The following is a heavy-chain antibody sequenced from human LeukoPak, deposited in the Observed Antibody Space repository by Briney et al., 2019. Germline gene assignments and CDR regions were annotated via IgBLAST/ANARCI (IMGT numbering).Heavy chain of an antibody. Sequence: SETLSLTCTVSGGSINSYYWNWIRQPPGKGLEWIGYIYYSGGTNYNPSLKSRVTIAVDTSKNQFSLKLSSVTAADTAVYYCARRAAAVGTYYMDVWRKGTTVTASS. J-gene: IGHJ6*03. CDR1: GGSINSYY. CDR2: IYYSGGT. V-gene: IGHV4-59*01. D-gene: IGHD6-13*01. CDR3: ARRAAAVGTYYMDV.